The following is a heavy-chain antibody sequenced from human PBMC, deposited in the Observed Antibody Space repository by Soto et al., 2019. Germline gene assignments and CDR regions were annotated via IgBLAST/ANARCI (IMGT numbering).Heavy chain of an antibody. Sequence: GGSLRLSCAASGFTFSDYYMNWIRQAPGKGLEWVSYISGTSTYTNYADSVKGRFTISRDNVQKSLYLQMNSLRVEDTAVYYCARDSGGERDFDYWGPGTLVTVSS. J-gene: IGHJ4*02. CDR3: ARDSGGERDFDY. CDR1: GFTFSDYY. V-gene: IGHV3-11*06. CDR2: ISGTSTYT. D-gene: IGHD2-15*01.